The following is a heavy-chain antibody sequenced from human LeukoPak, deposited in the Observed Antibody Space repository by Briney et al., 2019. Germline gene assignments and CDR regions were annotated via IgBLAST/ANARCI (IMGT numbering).Heavy chain of an antibody. V-gene: IGHV3-33*06. J-gene: IGHJ4*02. CDR2: IWYDGSNK. D-gene: IGHD3-9*01. CDR1: GFTFSSYG. CDR3: AKSRRPRGFDLDY. Sequence: GRSLRLSCAASGFTFSSYGMHWVRQAPGKGLEWVAVIWYDGSNKYYADSVKGRFTISRDNSKNTLYLQMNSLRAEDTAVYYCAKSRRPRGFDLDYWGQGTLVTVSS.